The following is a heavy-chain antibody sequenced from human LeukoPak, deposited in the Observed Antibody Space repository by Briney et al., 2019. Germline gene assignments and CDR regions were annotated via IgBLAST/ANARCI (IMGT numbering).Heavy chain of an antibody. CDR1: GFTFSDYY. V-gene: IGHV3-11*06. Sequence: GGSLRLSCAASGFTFSDYYMGWVRQAPGKGLEWVSCISSSGSYTNYAESVKGRFTISRDNSKNSLYLQINSLRAEDTAVYYCARYYYGPGSYYPIHYWGQGPLVTVST. CDR3: ARYYYGPGSYYPIHY. J-gene: IGHJ4*02. D-gene: IGHD3-10*01. CDR2: ISSSGSYT.